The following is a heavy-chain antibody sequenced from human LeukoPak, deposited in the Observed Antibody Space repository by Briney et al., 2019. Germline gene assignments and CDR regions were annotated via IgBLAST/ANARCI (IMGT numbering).Heavy chain of an antibody. V-gene: IGHV3-23*01. CDR1: GFTFSDYA. CDR2: ISDTGRRT. J-gene: IGHJ4*02. D-gene: IGHD2-21*01. Sequence: GGSLRLSCAASGFTFSDYAMSWVRQAAGKALEWGSGISDTGRRTYYADSVKGRFTISRDDSKKTVYLQMNTLRAEDTAIYFCARHDSFIPYWGQGTLVTVSS. CDR3: ARHDSFIPY.